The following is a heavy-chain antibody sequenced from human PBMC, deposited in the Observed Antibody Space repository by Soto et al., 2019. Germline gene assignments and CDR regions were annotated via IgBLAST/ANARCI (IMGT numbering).Heavy chain of an antibody. V-gene: IGHV1-46*03. J-gene: IGHJ6*03. CDR1: GYGNTSYY. Sequence: ASVKGSCKASGYGNTSYYRHWVRQAPGQGLDWMGIINPSGGSTSYAQKFQGRVTMTRDTSTSTVYMELSSLRSEDTAVYYCAREPETPYYYMDVWGKGTTVTVSS. CDR2: INPSGGST. CDR3: AREPETPYYYMDV.